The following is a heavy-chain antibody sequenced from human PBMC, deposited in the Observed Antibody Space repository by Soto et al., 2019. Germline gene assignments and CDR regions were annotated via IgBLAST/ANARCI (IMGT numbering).Heavy chain of an antibody. Sequence: QITLKESGPPLVKPTQTLTLTCRLSGFSVSSNGARVGWIRQPPGKALEGLALIYWDDDKKYNPSLKSRLTIIKDTSEYEVVLTGTNVDPADTATYYCVHGTLGSYGHVYFDYWGQGTLVTVSS. V-gene: IGHV2-5*02. CDR3: VHGTLGSYGHVYFDY. D-gene: IGHD5-18*01. CDR1: GFSVSSNGAR. J-gene: IGHJ4*02. CDR2: IYWDDDK.